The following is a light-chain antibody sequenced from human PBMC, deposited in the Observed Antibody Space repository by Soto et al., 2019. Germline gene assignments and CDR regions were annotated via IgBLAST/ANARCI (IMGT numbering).Light chain of an antibody. J-gene: IGKJ1*01. CDR2: DAS. CDR3: QQYNSSSWT. CDR1: QSISSW. V-gene: IGKV1-5*01. Sequence: DIQMTQSPSTLSASVGDRVTITCRDSQSISSWLAWYQQTPGKAPKFXIYDASSLESGVQSRFSGSGAGTEFTLTIRSLQPDDFATYYCQQYNSSSWTFGQGTKVDIK.